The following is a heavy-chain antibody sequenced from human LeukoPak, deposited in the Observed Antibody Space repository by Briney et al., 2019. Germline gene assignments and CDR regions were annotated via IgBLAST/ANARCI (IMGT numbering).Heavy chain of an antibody. CDR3: ARDYWWNYDY. CDR2: ISKDGSDK. CDR1: GFDVSANF. J-gene: IGHJ4*02. D-gene: IGHD1-7*01. Sequence: GGSLRLSCAASGFDVSANFMSWVRQAPGKGLEWVAVISKDGSDKYYPGSVRGRFTISRDNSKNTIYLQMDSLRAEDTAIYYCARDYWWNYDYWGQGTLVTVSS. V-gene: IGHV3-30-3*01.